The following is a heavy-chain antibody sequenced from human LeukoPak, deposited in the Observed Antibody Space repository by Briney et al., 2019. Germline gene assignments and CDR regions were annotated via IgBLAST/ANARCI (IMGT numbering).Heavy chain of an antibody. Sequence: PGGSLRLSCAASGFTFSSYAMRWVRQAPGKGLEWVANIKQDGSEKYYVDSVKGRFTISRDNAKKSLYLQMNSLRDEDTAVYYCTEGGTITWVEDYWGQGTLVTVSS. V-gene: IGHV3-7*05. CDR3: TEGGTITWVEDY. CDR1: GFTFSSYA. J-gene: IGHJ4*02. CDR2: IKQDGSEK. D-gene: IGHD3-16*01.